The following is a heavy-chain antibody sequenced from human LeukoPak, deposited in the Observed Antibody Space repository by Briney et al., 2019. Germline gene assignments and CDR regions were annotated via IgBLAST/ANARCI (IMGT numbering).Heavy chain of an antibody. CDR1: GYTFTSYD. J-gene: IGHJ4*02. D-gene: IGHD6-13*01. CDR2: MNPNSGNT. V-gene: IGHV1-8*03. CDR3: ATGLTKPSSTDY. Sequence: GASVKVSCKASGYTFTSYDINWVRQATGQGLEWMGWMNPNSGNTGYAQKFQGRVTITRNTSISTAYMELSSLRSEDTAVYYCATGLTKPSSTDYWGQGTLVTVSS.